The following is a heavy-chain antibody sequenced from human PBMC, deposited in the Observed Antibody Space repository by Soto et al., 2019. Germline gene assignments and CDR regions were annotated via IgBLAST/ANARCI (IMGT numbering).Heavy chain of an antibody. CDR3: ARERKFDFWRKGLDV. CDR1: GYTLTSYY. D-gene: IGHD3-3*01. V-gene: IGHV1-8*01. Sequence: ASVKCSCTGAGYTLTSYYMPWVRKDPGQGLEWLGWMDPNSGSTGYAQNFQGRVTMTRNISINTAHMELSSLRSEDTAVYYCARERKFDFWRKGLDVWGQGTTVTVSS. CDR2: MDPNSGST. J-gene: IGHJ6*02.